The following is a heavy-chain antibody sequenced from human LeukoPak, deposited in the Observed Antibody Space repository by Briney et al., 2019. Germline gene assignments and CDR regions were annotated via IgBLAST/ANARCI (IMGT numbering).Heavy chain of an antibody. D-gene: IGHD3-10*01. CDR1: GFTFSSYG. J-gene: IGHJ4*02. V-gene: IGHV3-33*06. CDR2: IWYDGSNK. Sequence: PGRSLRLSCAASGFTFSSYGMHWVRQAPGKGLEWVAVIWYDGSNKYYADSAKGRFTISRDNSKNTLYLLMNSLSAEDTALYYCAKEQTSSGYFDYWGQGTLVTVSS. CDR3: AKEQTSSGYFDY.